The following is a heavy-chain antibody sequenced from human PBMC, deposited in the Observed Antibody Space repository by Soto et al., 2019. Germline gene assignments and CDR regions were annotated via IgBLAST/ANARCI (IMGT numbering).Heavy chain of an antibody. V-gene: IGHV4-39*07. J-gene: IGHJ6*02. Sequence: PSETLSPTCSVSGSSISSSSYYWGWIRQPPGKVLEWIGSIYYSGSTYYNPSLKSRVTISVDTSKNQFSLNLSSVTAAGTAVYYCARVLYDFWSGYSYGMAVWGQGTTVT. CDR1: GSSISSSSYY. D-gene: IGHD3-3*01. CDR3: ARVLYDFWSGYSYGMAV. CDR2: IYYSGST.